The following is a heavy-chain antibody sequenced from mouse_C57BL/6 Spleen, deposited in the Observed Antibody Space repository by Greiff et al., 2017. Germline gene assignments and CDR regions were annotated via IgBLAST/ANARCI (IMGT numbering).Heavy chain of an antibody. D-gene: IGHD2-4*01. CDR2: INPGSGGT. CDR3: ARPYDYDGAWFAY. J-gene: IGHJ3*01. CDR1: GYAFTNYL. Sequence: QVQLQQSGAELVRPGTSVKVSCKASGYAFTNYLIEWVKQRPGQGLEWIGVINPGSGGTNYNEKFKGKATLTADKSSSTADMQLSSLTSEDSSVYFCARPYDYDGAWFAYWGQGTLVTVSA. V-gene: IGHV1-54*01.